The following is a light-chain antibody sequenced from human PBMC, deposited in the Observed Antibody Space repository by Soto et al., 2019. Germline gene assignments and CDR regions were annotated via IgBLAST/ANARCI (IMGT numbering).Light chain of an antibody. Sequence: EMMLTQSPGTLSLSAGERATLSCRASQSVSSYLAWYQQKPGQAPRLLIYDASNRATGIPARFSGSGSGTDFTLTISSLEPEDFAVYYCQQRSNWPWTFGQGTKVDIK. CDR1: QSVSSY. CDR2: DAS. J-gene: IGKJ1*01. CDR3: QQRSNWPWT. V-gene: IGKV3-11*01.